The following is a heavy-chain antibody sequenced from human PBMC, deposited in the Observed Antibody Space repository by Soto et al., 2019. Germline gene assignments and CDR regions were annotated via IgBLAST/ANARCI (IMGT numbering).Heavy chain of an antibody. D-gene: IGHD2-15*01. CDR1: GYSISLGYY. V-gene: IGHV4-38-2*01. CDR3: ARVKLPGPGGFEF. CDR2: IYHSGNN. Sequence: PPETLSLTCAVSGYSISLGYYLGWIRQPPGKGLEWIGSIYHSGNNYYNPSLKSRVSISVDTSKNHFSLQLTSVTAADMAVYYCARVKLPGPGGFEFWGLGTLVSVS. J-gene: IGHJ4*02.